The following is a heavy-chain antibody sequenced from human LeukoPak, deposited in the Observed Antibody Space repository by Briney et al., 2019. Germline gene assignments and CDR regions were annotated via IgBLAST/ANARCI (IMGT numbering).Heavy chain of an antibody. Sequence: GGSLRLSCAASGFTFSSYWMTWFRQAPGKGLEWVANIKQDGSEKYYVDSVKGQFTISRDNSKNTLYLQMNSLRPGDTAVYYCAKGRSGSYWGDFEYWGQGTLVTASS. V-gene: IGHV3-7*01. D-gene: IGHD1-26*01. CDR2: IKQDGSEK. CDR1: GFTFSSYW. J-gene: IGHJ4*02. CDR3: AKGRSGSYWGDFEY.